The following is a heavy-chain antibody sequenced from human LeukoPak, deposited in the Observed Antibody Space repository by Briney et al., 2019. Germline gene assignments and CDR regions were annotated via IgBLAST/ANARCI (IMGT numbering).Heavy chain of an antibody. CDR1: GGSISSYY. D-gene: IGHD2-2*01. Sequence: SSETRSLTCTVSGGSISSYYWSWVRQPPGKGLEWIGYIYTSGSTNYNPSLKSRVTISVDTSKNQFSLKLSSVTAADTAVHYCVREGPGVVSSAMGFYYYYMDVWGKGTTVTVSS. CDR3: VREGPGVVSSAMGFYYYYMDV. J-gene: IGHJ6*03. CDR2: IYTSGST. V-gene: IGHV4-4*09.